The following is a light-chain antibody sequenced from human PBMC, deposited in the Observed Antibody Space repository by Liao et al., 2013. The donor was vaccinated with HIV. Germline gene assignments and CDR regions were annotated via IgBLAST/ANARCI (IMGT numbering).Light chain of an antibody. CDR2: QDN. CDR1: KLGNKY. J-gene: IGLJ1*01. Sequence: SYELTQPPSVSVSPGQTASIACSGDKLGNKYVCWYQQKPGQSPLLVIYQDNRRPSGIPERFSGSNSGNTATLTISGTQPMDEADYYCQAWDSNTAHFGTGTKVTVL. CDR3: QAWDSNTAH. V-gene: IGLV3-1*01.